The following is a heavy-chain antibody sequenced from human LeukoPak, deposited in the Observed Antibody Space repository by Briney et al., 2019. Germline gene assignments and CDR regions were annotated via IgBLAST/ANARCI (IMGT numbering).Heavy chain of an antibody. Sequence: SETLSLTCTVSGDSINSLDLWSWVRQPPGKGLEWIGEMYLSGTTHSNPSVKGRVTISIDKSKNQFFLNLSSVTAADTAVYYCAGLVGRYSSGLYYYYFDYWGQGTLVTVSS. CDR3: AGLVGRYSSGLYYYYFDY. D-gene: IGHD3-22*01. V-gene: IGHV4-4*02. CDR1: GDSINSLDL. J-gene: IGHJ4*02. CDR2: MYLSGTT.